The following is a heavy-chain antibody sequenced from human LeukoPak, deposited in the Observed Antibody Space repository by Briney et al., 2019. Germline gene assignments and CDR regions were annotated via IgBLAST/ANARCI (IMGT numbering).Heavy chain of an antibody. Sequence: GGSLRLSCATSGFSFTDYPMNWVRQAPGKGLEWVSNIRTSAEGANYTYYADSVKGRVTISRDDAKNTLYLHMNSLRDDDTAVYYCASDQRYAFDYWGQGILVTVSS. J-gene: IGHJ4*02. D-gene: IGHD3-9*01. CDR1: GFSFTDYP. CDR3: ASDQRYAFDY. CDR2: IRTSAEGANYT. V-gene: IGHV3-48*02.